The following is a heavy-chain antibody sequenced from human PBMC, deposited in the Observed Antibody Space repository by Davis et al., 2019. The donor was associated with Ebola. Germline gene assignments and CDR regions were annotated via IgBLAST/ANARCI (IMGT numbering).Heavy chain of an antibody. D-gene: IGHD2-15*01. CDR3: ARQIVVVEAASKTGRFDP. J-gene: IGHJ5*02. V-gene: IGHV5-51*01. CDR1: GYSFTSYW. Sequence: GESLKISCKGSGYSFTSYWIGWVRQMPGKGLEWMGIIYPGDSDTRYSPSFQGQVTISADKSISTAYLQWSSLKASDTAMYYCARQIVVVEAASKTGRFDPWGQGTLVTVSS. CDR2: IYPGDSDT.